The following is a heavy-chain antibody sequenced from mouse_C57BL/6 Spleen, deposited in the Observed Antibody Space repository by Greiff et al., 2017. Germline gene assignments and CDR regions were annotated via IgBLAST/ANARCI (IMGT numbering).Heavy chain of an antibody. CDR3: AMDYYYGSSYFDY. CDR2: IHPSDSDT. V-gene: IGHV1-74*01. D-gene: IGHD1-1*01. Sequence: VKLQESGAELVKPGASVKVSCKAPGYTFTSYWMHWVKQRPGQGLEWIGRIHPSDSDTNYNQKFKGKATLTVDKSSSTAYMQLSSLTSEDSAVYYCAMDYYYGSSYFDYWGQGTTLTVSS. CDR1: GYTFTSYW. J-gene: IGHJ2*01.